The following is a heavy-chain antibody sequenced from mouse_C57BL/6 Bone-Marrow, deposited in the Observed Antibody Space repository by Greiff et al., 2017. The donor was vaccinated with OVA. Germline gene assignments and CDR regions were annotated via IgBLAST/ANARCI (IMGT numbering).Heavy chain of an antibody. CDR2: VWSGGST. J-gene: IGHJ4*01. CDR1: GFSLTSYG. D-gene: IGHD2-2*01. V-gene: IGHV2-2*01. Sequence: QVQLKESGPGLVQPSQRLSITCPVSGFSLTSYGVHWVRQSPGKGLEWLWVVWSGGSTDYNATFTPRLSISMANSKSQVFFKMNSLQADDTAIYYCARRATMVTAKYYAMDYWGQGTSVTVSS. CDR3: ARRATMVTAKYYAMDY.